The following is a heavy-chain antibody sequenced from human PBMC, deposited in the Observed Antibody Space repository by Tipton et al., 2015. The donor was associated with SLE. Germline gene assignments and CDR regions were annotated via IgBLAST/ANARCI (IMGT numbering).Heavy chain of an antibody. J-gene: IGHJ3*01. CDR1: GGSISSYY. V-gene: IGHV4-4*07. D-gene: IGHD4-17*01. Sequence: LRLSCTVSGGSISSYYWSWIRQPAGKGLEWIGHIYTSGSTNYNPSLKSRVTISVDTSKNQFSLKLSSVTAADTAVYYCARGGVTTVTAVWGQGTMVTVSS. CDR3: ARGGVTTVTAV. CDR2: IYTSGST.